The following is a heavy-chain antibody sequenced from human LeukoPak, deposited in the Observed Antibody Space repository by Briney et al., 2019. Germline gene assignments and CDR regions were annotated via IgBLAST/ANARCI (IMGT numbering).Heavy chain of an antibody. CDR1: GGSISSYY. CDR3: ARAGDDYGDYVPYYFDY. Sequence: SETLSLTCTVSGGSISSYYWSRIRQPPGKGLEWIGYIYYSGSTNYNPSLKSRVTISVDTSKNQFSLKLSSVTAADTAVYYCARAGDDYGDYVPYYFDYWGQGTLVTVSS. J-gene: IGHJ4*02. V-gene: IGHV4-59*01. CDR2: IYYSGST. D-gene: IGHD4-17*01.